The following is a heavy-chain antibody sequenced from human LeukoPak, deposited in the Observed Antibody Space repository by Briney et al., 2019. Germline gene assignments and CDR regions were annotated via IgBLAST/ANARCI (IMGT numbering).Heavy chain of an antibody. D-gene: IGHD2-15*01. Sequence: GGSLRLSCAASGFSFSEYTMNWVRQAPGKGLEWVSSISSSSSYIYYADSVKGRFTISRDNSKNTLYLQMSSLRAEDTAVYFCVRGYSFGPYGMDVWGQGTTVTVSS. CDR2: ISSSSSYI. CDR3: VRGYSFGPYGMDV. CDR1: GFSFSEYT. V-gene: IGHV3-21*04. J-gene: IGHJ6*02.